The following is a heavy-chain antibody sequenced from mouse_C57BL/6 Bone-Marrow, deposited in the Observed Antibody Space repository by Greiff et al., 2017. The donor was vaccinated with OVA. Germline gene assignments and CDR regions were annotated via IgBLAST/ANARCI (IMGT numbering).Heavy chain of an antibody. J-gene: IGHJ2*01. D-gene: IGHD1-1*01. CDR2: IYPGGGYT. Sequence: QVQLQQSGAELVRPGTSVKMSCKASGYTFTNYWIGWAKQRPGHGLEWIGDIYPGGGYTNYNEKFKGKATLTADKSSSTAYMQFSSLTSEDSAIYYCARSPIYYYGSSYYFDDWGQGTTLTVSS. CDR1: GYTFTNYW. CDR3: ARSPIYYYGSSYYFDD. V-gene: IGHV1-63*01.